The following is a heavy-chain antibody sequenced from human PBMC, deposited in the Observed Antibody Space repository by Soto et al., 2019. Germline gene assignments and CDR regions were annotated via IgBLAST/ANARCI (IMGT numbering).Heavy chain of an antibody. V-gene: IGHV1-69*01. CDR2: IIPIFGTA. J-gene: IGHJ1*01. Sequence: QVQLVQSGAEVKKPGSSVKVSCKASGGTFSSDAISWVRQAPGQGLEWMGGIIPIFGTANYAQKFQGRVTITADESTSTAYMELSSLRSEDTAVYYCARAMHDYVWGSYRYEYFQHWGQGTLVTVSS. CDR1: GGTFSSDA. D-gene: IGHD3-16*02. CDR3: ARAMHDYVWGSYRYEYFQH.